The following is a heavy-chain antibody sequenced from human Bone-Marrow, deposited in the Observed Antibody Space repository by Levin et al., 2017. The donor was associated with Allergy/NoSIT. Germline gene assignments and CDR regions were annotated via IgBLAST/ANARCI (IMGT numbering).Heavy chain of an antibody. D-gene: IGHD3-22*01. CDR1: GFTFSSYA. J-gene: IGHJ4*02. Sequence: GGSLRLSCAASGFTFSSYAMSWVRQAPGKGLEWVSAISGSGGSTYYADSVKGRFTISRDNSKNTLYLQMNSLRAEDTAVYYCAKDANPKTYYYDSSGYDCNDYWGQGTLVTVAS. V-gene: IGHV3-23*01. CDR2: ISGSGGST. CDR3: AKDANPKTYYYDSSGYDCNDY.